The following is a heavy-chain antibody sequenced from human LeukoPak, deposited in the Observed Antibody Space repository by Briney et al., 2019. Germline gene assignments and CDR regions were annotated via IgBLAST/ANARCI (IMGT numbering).Heavy chain of an antibody. J-gene: IGHJ4*02. CDR3: ARDLGGTFGGVIVMKGFDY. V-gene: IGHV1-2*02. CDR2: INPNSGGT. CDR1: GYTFTIYY. D-gene: IGHD3-16*02. Sequence: ASVKVSCKASGYTFTIYYMHWVRQAPGQGLEWMGWINPNSGGTNYAQKFQGRVTMTRDTSISTAYMELSRLRSDDTAVYYCARDLGGTFGGVIVMKGFDYWGQGTLVTVSS.